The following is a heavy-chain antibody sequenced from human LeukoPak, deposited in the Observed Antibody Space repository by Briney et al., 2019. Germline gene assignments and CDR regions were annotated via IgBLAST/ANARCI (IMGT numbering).Heavy chain of an antibody. CDR2: ISYDGSNK. CDR1: GFTFSSYG. Sequence: GRSLRLSCAASGFTFSSYGMHWVHQAPGKGLEWVAVISYDGSNKYYADSVKGRFTISRDNSKNTLYLQMNSLRAEDTAVYYCAKDPGKQWLVGGVDYWGREPWSPSPQ. J-gene: IGHJ4*02. V-gene: IGHV3-30*18. CDR3: AKDPGKQWLVGGVDY. D-gene: IGHD6-19*01.